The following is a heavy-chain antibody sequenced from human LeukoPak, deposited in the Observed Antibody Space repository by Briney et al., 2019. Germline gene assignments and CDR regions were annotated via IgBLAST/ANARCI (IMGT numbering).Heavy chain of an antibody. D-gene: IGHD3-10*01. CDR3: AKELWFGVPDY. J-gene: IGHJ4*02. V-gene: IGHV3-66*01. Sequence: GGSLRLSCAASEFSVGSNYMTWVRQAPGKGLEWVSLIYSGGSTYYADSVKGRFTISRDNSKNTLYLQMSSLRAEDTAVYYCAKELWFGVPDYWGQGTLVTVSS. CDR2: IYSGGST. CDR1: EFSVGSNY.